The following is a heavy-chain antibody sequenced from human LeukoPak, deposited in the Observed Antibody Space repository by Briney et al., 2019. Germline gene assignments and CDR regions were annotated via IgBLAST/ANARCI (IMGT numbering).Heavy chain of an antibody. CDR2: ISTYDGNT. J-gene: IGHJ6*02. D-gene: IGHD3-10*01. Sequence: ASVKVSCKTSGYTFGTYGIGWVRQAPGQGFEWLGWISTYDGNTFYAQKFQDRFTVTTDTSTSTAYMDLRSLRSDDTAVYYCARYGSGTYYKVYDYYGMDVWGQGTAVTVSS. CDR3: ARYGSGTYYKVYDYYGMDV. CDR1: GYTFGTYG. V-gene: IGHV1-18*01.